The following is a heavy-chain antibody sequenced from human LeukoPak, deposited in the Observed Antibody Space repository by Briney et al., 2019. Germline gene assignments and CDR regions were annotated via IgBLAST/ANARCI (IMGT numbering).Heavy chain of an antibody. J-gene: IGHJ5*02. CDR3: ARGVVVVAATLYNWFDP. CDR2: IYTSGST. V-gene: IGHV4-4*07. Sequence: SETLSLTCTVSGGSISSYYWSWIRQPAGKGLEWIGRIYTSGSTNYNPSLKSRVTMPVDTSKNQFSLKLSSVTAADTAVYYCARGVVVVAATLYNWFDPWGQGTLVTVSS. D-gene: IGHD2-15*01. CDR1: GGSISSYY.